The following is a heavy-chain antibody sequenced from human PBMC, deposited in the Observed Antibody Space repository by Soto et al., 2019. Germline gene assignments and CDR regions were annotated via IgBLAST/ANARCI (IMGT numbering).Heavy chain of an antibody. V-gene: IGHV5-51*01. J-gene: IGHJ6*02. CDR1: GYTFTDYW. Sequence: PGESLKISCKGSGYTFTDYWIGWVRQLPGKGLEWMGIIYPGDSDTRYSPSFQGHVTITVDKSTSTAYLQMNSLRAEDTAVYYCAGEPKGGTYDMDVWGQGTTVTVSS. CDR2: IYPGDSDT. D-gene: IGHD1-26*01. CDR3: AGEPKGGTYDMDV.